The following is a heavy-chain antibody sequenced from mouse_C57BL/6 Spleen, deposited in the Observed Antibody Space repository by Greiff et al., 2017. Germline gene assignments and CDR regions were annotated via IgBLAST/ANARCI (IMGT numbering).Heavy chain of an antibody. CDR1: GYTFTSYW. D-gene: IGHD1-1*01. J-gene: IGHJ4*01. V-gene: IGHV1-53*01. CDR2: INPSNGGT. Sequence: QVHVKQSGTELVKPGASVKLSCKASGYTFTSYWMHWVKQRPGQGLEWIGNINPSNGGTNYNEKFKSKATLTVDKSSSTAYMQLSSLTSEDSAVYYCARSYYYGLYYAMDYWGQGTSVTVSS. CDR3: ARSYYYGLYYAMDY.